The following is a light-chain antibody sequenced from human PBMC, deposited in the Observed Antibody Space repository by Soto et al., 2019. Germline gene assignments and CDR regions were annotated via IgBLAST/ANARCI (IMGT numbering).Light chain of an antibody. CDR3: QSYDSSLSGYV. V-gene: IGLV1-40*01. CDR1: SSNIGAGYD. CDR2: GNS. J-gene: IGLJ1*01. Sequence: QSVLTQPPSVSGAPGQRVTISCTGSSSNIGAGYDVHWYQQLPGTAPKLLIYGNSNRPSGFPDRFSGSKSGTSASLAITGLQAEDEPDYYCQSYDSSLSGYVFGTGTKVTVL.